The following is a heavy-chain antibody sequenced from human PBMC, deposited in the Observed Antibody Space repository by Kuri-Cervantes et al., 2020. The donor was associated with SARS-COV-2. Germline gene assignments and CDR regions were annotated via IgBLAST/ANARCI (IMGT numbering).Heavy chain of an antibody. CDR2: ISSSSSYI. CDR3: AREGPGYSYGYSWFDP. Sequence: GESLKISCAASGFTFSSYSMNWVRQAPGKGLEWVSSISSSSSYIYYADSVKGRFTISRDNAKNSLYLQMNSLRDEDTAVYYCAREGPGYSYGYSWFDPWGQGTLVTVSS. J-gene: IGHJ5*02. V-gene: IGHV3-21*01. D-gene: IGHD5-18*01. CDR1: GFTFSSYS.